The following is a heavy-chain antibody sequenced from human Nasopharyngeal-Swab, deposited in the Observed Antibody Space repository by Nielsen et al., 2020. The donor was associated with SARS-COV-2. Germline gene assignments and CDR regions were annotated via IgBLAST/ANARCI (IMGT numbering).Heavy chain of an antibody. CDR2: INDSGST. CDR1: GWFFLGFY. D-gene: IGHD3-9*01. J-gene: IGHJ4*02. Sequence: SETLSLTCPFYGWFFLGFYWSWIRQPPGKVLDWLGEINDSGSTNYNPSLTSRVTMSVDTSKSQFSLKLNSVTAADTAVYYCARGLRKVPIFPASQYYFDYWGQGTLVTVSS. V-gene: IGHV4-34*01. CDR3: ARGLRKVPIFPASQYYFDY.